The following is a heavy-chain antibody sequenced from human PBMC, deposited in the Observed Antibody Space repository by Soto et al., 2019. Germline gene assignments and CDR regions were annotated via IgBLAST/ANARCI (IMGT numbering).Heavy chain of an antibody. CDR2: ISDSGGST. Sequence: GGSLRLSCAASRFTFSSYAMSWVRQAPGKGLEWVSGISDSGGSTYHADSVKGRFTISRDNSKNTLYLQMNSLRAEDTAVYYCAKIAVPTFLYYFDYWGQGTLVTVSS. CDR3: AKIAVPTFLYYFDY. CDR1: RFTFSSYA. J-gene: IGHJ4*02. D-gene: IGHD6-19*01. V-gene: IGHV3-23*01.